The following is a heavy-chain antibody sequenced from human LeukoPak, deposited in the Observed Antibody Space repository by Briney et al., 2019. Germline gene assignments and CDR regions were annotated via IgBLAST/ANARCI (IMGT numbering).Heavy chain of an antibody. Sequence: GGSLTLSCAASGFTFSNYWMQWVRHARGKGLVRVSRISSDGSSTSYADSVKGRFTISKDNAKNTLDLQKNSLRAEDTAVYYCAKTSYSDYSLGFWGQGTLVTVSS. D-gene: IGHD5-12*01. J-gene: IGHJ4*02. CDR1: GFTFSNYW. V-gene: IGHV3-74*01. CDR2: ISSDGSST. CDR3: AKTSYSDYSLGF.